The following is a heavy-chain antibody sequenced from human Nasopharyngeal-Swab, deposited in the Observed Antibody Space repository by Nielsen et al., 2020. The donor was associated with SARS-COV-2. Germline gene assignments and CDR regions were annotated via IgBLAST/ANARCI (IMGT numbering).Heavy chain of an antibody. CDR3: ARGYCSGGSCPLGH. V-gene: IGHV3-21*01. J-gene: IGHJ4*02. D-gene: IGHD2-15*01. CDR2: ISSSSSYI. Sequence: VRQAPGKGLELVSSISSSSSYIYYADSVKGRLTISRDNAKNSLYLQMNSLRVEDTAIYYCARGYCSGGSCPLGHWGQGTLVTVSS.